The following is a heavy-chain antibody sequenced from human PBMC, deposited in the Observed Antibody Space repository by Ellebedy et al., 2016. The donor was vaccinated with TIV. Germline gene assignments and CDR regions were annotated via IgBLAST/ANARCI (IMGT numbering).Heavy chain of an antibody. J-gene: IGHJ4*02. V-gene: IGHV3-30*04. CDR2: ISYDGKNK. CDR3: ARGPSASAYLDS. CDR1: GFIFSSFA. Sequence: GGSLRLSCAASGFIFSSFAMFWVRQAPGKGLEWVAVISYDGKNKFYADSVKGRFSLSRDTSQNTVLLQMDSLTTEDTAVYYCARGPSASAYLDSWGQGALVIVSS.